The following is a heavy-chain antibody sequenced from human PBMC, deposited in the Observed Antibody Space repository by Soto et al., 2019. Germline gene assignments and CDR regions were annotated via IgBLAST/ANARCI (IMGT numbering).Heavy chain of an antibody. CDR3: ARRGLHRPYYYYYYGMDV. J-gene: IGHJ6*02. D-gene: IGHD2-21*02. V-gene: IGHV1-2*02. CDR2: INPNSGGT. Sequence: GASVKVSCKASGYTFTGYYMHWVRQAPGQGLEWMGWINPNSGGTNYAQKFQGRVTMTTDTSTSTAYMELRSLRSDDTAVYYCARRGLHRPYYYYYYGMDVWGQGTTVTVSS. CDR1: GYTFTGYY.